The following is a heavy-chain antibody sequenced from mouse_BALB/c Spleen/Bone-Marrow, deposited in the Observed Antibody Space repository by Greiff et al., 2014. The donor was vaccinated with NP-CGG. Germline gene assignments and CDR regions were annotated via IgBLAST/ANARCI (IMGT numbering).Heavy chain of an antibody. CDR2: IWAGGST. V-gene: IGHV2-9*02. Sequence: QVQLQQSGPGLVAPSQSPSITCTVSGFSLTSYGVHWVRQPPGKVLEWLGVIWAGGSTNYNSALMSGLSISKDNSKSQVFLKMNSLQTDDTAMYYCARGSYYEGAMDYWGQGTSVTVSS. J-gene: IGHJ4*01. CDR3: ARGSYYEGAMDY. CDR1: GFSLTSYG. D-gene: IGHD1-1*01.